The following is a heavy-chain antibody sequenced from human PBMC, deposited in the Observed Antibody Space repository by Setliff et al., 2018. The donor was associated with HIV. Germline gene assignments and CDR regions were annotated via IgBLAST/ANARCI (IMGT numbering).Heavy chain of an antibody. CDR1: GGSIRSRDNY. CDR2: IYYSGTT. CDR3: ARLVGPYYDFWSGFQVWFDP. V-gene: IGHV4-39*01. D-gene: IGHD3-3*01. J-gene: IGHJ5*02. Sequence: SETLSLTCTVSGGSIRSRDNYWGWIRQPPGKGLEWIGHIYYSGTTYYNPSLKSRVSISVDASKNQFSLKLSSVTAADTAVYYCARLVGPYYDFWSGFQVWFDPWGQVTLVTVSS.